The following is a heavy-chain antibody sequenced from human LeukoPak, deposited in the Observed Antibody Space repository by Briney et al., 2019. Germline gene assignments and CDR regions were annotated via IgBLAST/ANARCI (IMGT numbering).Heavy chain of an antibody. J-gene: IGHJ5*02. V-gene: IGHV4-59*06. Sequence: GSLRLSCAASGFTFSTYWMSWVRNAPGKGQELMGYIYYSGSTYYNPSLKSRVTISVDTSKNQFSLKLSSVTAADTAVYYCARGDSSSWYVGYWFDPWGQGTLVTVSS. CDR2: IYYSGST. CDR1: GFTFSTYW. CDR3: ARGDSSSWYVGYWFDP. D-gene: IGHD6-13*01.